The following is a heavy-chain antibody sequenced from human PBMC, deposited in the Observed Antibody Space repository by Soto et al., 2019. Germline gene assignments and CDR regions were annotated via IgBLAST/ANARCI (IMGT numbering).Heavy chain of an antibody. D-gene: IGHD6-13*01. CDR3: ASGASSNWPDF. CDR1: GYTFTDYY. V-gene: IGHV1-2*02. Sequence: QVQLVQSGAEVNKPGASVKVSCKASGYTFTDYYMHWVRQAPGQGLEWMGWINANSGGTNYPQKFQGRVTLTRDTSISTVYMELSSLRSDDTAVYYCASGASSNWPDFWGRGTLVTVSS. CDR2: INANSGGT. J-gene: IGHJ4*02.